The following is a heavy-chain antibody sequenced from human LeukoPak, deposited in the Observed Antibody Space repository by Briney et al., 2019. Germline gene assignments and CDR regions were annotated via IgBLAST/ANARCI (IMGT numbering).Heavy chain of an antibody. J-gene: IGHJ4*02. CDR2: ISSSGSTI. Sequence: GGSLRLSCAASGFTFSDYYMSWIGQAPGKGLEWVSYISSSGSTIYYADSVKGRFTISRDNSKNTLYLQMNSLRAEDTAVYYCAQDRGYSYGLLDYWGQGTLVTVPS. CDR1: GFTFSDYY. CDR3: AQDRGYSYGLLDY. D-gene: IGHD5-18*01. V-gene: IGHV3-11*04.